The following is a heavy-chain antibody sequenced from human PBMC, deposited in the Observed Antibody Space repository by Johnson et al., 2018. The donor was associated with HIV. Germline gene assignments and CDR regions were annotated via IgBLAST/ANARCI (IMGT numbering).Heavy chain of an antibody. CDR3: ATEPNAFDI. Sequence: QVQLVESGGGVVQPGRSLRLSCAASGFTFSSYAMHWVRQAPDKGLEWVAVISYDGSNKYYADSVKGKFIISRDDSKTTLYLQINSLKSEDTAVYYCATEPNAFDIWGQGTLVTVSS. CDR2: ISYDGSNK. CDR1: GFTFSSYA. V-gene: IGHV3-30*04. J-gene: IGHJ3*02.